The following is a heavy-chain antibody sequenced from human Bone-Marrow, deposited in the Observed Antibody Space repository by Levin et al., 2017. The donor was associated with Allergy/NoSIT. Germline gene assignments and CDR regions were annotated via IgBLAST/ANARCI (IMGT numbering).Heavy chain of an antibody. D-gene: IGHD6-19*01. CDR2: IYHSGST. V-gene: IGHV4-30-2*06. Sequence: PSETLSLTCAVSGGSIASGGYSWSWIRQSPGKGLEWIGYIYHSGSTYYNLSLKSRVTISMDVSNNQFSLDLTSVTAADTAVYYCVRGPTDSSGNHPFDKWGQGALVTVSS. CDR3: VRGPTDSSGNHPFDK. J-gene: IGHJ4*02. CDR1: GGSIASGGYS.